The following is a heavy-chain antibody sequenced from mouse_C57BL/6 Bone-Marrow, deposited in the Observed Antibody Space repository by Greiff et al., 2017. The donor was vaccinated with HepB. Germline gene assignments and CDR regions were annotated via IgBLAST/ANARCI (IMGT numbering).Heavy chain of an antibody. Sequence: EVQLQQSGPGLVKPSQSLSLTCSVTGYSITSGYYWNWIRQFPGNKLEWMGYISYDGSNNYNPSLKNRIPITRDTSKNQFFLKLNSVTTEDTATYYCAREGYSNSYYFDYWGQGTTLTVSS. CDR2: ISYDGSN. CDR1: GYSITSGYY. CDR3: AREGYSNSYYFDY. V-gene: IGHV3-6*01. D-gene: IGHD2-5*01. J-gene: IGHJ2*01.